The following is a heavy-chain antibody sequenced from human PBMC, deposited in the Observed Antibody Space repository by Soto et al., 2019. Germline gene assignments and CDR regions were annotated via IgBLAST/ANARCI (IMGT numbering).Heavy chain of an antibody. CDR1: GGSITTGGYY. CDR3: ARDTAGMDYCDY. V-gene: IGHV4-31*03. J-gene: IGHJ4*02. CDR2: IYNTGST. D-gene: IGHD6-19*01. Sequence: QVQLQESGPGLVKPSQTLSLTCTVSGGSITTGGYYWSWIRQHPGKGLEWIGYIYNTGSTYYNPSRKGRVRISVDTSNNPFSLKLSSVTAADTAVYYCARDTAGMDYCDYWGQGILVTVSS.